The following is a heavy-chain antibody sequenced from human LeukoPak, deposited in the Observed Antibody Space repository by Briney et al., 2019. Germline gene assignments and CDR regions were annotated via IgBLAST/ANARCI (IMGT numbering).Heavy chain of an antibody. D-gene: IGHD4-11*01. CDR2: ISSSSSYI. V-gene: IGHV3-21*01. Sequence: GGSLRLSCAASGFTFSSYSINWVRQAPGKGLEWVSSISSSSSYIYYADSVKGRFTISRDNAKNSLYLQMNSLRAEDTAVYYCAREVVYSNYAFDYWGQGTLVTVSS. J-gene: IGHJ4*02. CDR1: GFTFSSYS. CDR3: AREVVYSNYAFDY.